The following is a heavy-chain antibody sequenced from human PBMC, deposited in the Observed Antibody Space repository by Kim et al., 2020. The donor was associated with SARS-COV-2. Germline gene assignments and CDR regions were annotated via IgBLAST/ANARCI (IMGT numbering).Heavy chain of an antibody. CDR2: IYYSGST. Sequence: SETLSLTCTVSGGSISSYYWSWIRQPPGKGLEWIGYIYYSGSTNYNPPLKSRVTISVDTSKNQFSLKLSSVTAADTAVYYCARGFSGCYFSPSDYWGQGTLVTVSS. CDR3: ARGFSGCYFSPSDY. J-gene: IGHJ4*02. CDR1: GGSISSYY. D-gene: IGHD1-26*01. V-gene: IGHV4-59*13.